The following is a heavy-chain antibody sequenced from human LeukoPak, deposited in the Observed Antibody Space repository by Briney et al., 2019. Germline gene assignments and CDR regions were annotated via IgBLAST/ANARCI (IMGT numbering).Heavy chain of an antibody. V-gene: IGHV3-21*01. J-gene: IGHJ4*02. D-gene: IGHD3-10*01. CDR3: ASGLWFGELFPLDY. CDR1: GFTFSSYS. Sequence: PGGSLRLSCAASGFTFSSYSMNWVRQAPGKGLEWVSSISSSSSYIYYADSVKGRFTISRDNAKNSLYLQMNSLRAEDTAVYYCASGLWFGELFPLDYWGQGTLVTVSS. CDR2: ISSSSSYI.